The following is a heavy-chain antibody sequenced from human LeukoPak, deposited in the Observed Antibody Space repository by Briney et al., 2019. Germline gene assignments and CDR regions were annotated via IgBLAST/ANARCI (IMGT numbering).Heavy chain of an antibody. Sequence: SQTLSLTCTVSGGSISSGDYYWSWIRQRPGKGLEWIAYMYYSGSTYYNPSLKSRVTMSADTSKNQLSLKLSSVTAADTAVYYCARPYYYDSRIDPWGQGILVTVSS. V-gene: IGHV4-30-4*01. CDR3: ARPYYYDSRIDP. D-gene: IGHD3-22*01. CDR1: GGSISSGDYY. J-gene: IGHJ5*02. CDR2: MYYSGST.